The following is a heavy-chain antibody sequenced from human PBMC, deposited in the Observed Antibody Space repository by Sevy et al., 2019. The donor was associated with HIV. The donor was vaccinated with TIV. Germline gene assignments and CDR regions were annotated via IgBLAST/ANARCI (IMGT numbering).Heavy chain of an antibody. V-gene: IGHV4-34*01. CDR1: DGSFSGYY. CDR2: INESGIT. Sequence: SEILSLTCAVHDGSFSGYYWNWIRQLPGKGLEWIGEINESGITYYNPSLKSRVTISVDTSKKQFSLMLNSVTAVDSAVYFCARSPPVVVVPGAPSWFDPWGQGTLVTVSS. J-gene: IGHJ5*02. CDR3: ARSPPVVVVPGAPSWFDP. D-gene: IGHD2-2*01.